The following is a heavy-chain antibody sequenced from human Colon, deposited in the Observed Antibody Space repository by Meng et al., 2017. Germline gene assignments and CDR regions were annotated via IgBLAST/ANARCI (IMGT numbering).Heavy chain of an antibody. Sequence: GESLKISCAASGFTFSSYWMHWVRQAPGKGLEWVSRMNSDGSGTSYADSVKGRFTISRDNAKNMLYLQMNSLRAEDTAVYYCARGSDSGSYYGSEYFQHWGQGTLVTVSS. J-gene: IGHJ1*01. CDR3: ARGSDSGSYYGSEYFQH. D-gene: IGHD1-26*01. CDR2: MNSDGSGT. CDR1: GFTFSSYW. V-gene: IGHV3-74*01.